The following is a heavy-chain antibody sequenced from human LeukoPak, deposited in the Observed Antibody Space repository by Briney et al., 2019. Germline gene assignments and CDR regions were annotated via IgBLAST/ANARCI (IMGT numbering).Heavy chain of an antibody. D-gene: IGHD5-18*01. CDR2: IYYSGSP. CDR3: ARGYSYGDNWFDP. V-gene: IGHV4-59*01. Sequence: PSETLSLTCTVSGGSISSYYWSWIRQPPGKGLEWIGYIYYSGSPNYNPSLKSRVTISLDTSKNQFSLKLSSVTAADKAAYYCARGYSYGDNWFDPWGQGTLVTVSS. CDR1: GGSISSYY. J-gene: IGHJ5*02.